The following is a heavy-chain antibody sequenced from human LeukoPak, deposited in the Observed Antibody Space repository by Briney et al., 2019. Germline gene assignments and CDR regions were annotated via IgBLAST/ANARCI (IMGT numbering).Heavy chain of an antibody. Sequence: GGSLRLSCAASGFTFSSYWMSWVRQAPGKGLEWVANIKQDGSEKYYVDSVKGRFTISRDNAKNSLYLQMNSLRAEDTAVYYCARAGAYCSSTSCYTDLDYWGQGTLVTVSS. V-gene: IGHV3-7*01. CDR2: IKQDGSEK. CDR3: ARAGAYCSSTSCYTDLDY. J-gene: IGHJ4*02. CDR1: GFTFSSYW. D-gene: IGHD2-2*02.